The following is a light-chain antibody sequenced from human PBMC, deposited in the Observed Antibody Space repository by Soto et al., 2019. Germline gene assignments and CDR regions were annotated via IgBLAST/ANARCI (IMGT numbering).Light chain of an antibody. CDR1: QSINNY. CDR3: QQSHTTRA. CDR2: AAS. J-gene: IGKJ3*01. Sequence: DIQMTQSPSSLSASVGDRVTITCRASQSINNYLSWYQQKPGKAPKLLIYAASSLQSGVPSRFSGSGSGTEFTLTISTLQPEDFGTYYCQQSHTTRAFGPGTKVDIK. V-gene: IGKV1-39*01.